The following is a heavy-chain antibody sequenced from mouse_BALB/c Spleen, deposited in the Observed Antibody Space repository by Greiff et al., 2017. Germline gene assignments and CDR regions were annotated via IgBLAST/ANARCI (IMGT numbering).Heavy chain of an antibody. CDR1: GYSITSDYA. CDR3: ARFRHYYGSSPYAMDY. V-gene: IGHV3-2*02. D-gene: IGHD1-1*01. CDR2: ISYSGST. Sequence: EVQGVESGPGLVKPSQSLSLTCTVTGYSITSDYAWNWIRQFPGNKLEWMGYISYSGSTSYNPSLKSRISITRDTSKNQFFLQLNSVTTEDTATYYCARFRHYYGSSPYAMDYWGQGTSVTVSS. J-gene: IGHJ4*01.